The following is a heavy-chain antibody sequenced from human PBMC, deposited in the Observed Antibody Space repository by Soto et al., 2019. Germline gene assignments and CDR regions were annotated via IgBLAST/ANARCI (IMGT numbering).Heavy chain of an antibody. D-gene: IGHD3-9*01. Sequence: PGGSLRLSCAASGFTFSNAWMSWVRQAPGKGLEWVGRIKSKTDGGTTDYVAPVKGRFTISRDDSKNTLYLQMNSLKTEDTAVYYCTTATYYDILTGSSGMDVWGQGTTVTVSS. J-gene: IGHJ6*02. V-gene: IGHV3-15*01. CDR1: GFTFSNAW. CDR2: IKSKTDGGTT. CDR3: TTATYYDILTGSSGMDV.